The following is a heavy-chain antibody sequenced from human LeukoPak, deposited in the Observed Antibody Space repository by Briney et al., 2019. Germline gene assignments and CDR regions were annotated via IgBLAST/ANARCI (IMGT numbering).Heavy chain of an antibody. V-gene: IGHV1-46*01. CDR2: INPSGGST. CDR3: ARASSGSYFPHYYYYYMDV. D-gene: IGHD1-26*01. CDR1: GYTFTSYY. J-gene: IGHJ6*03. Sequence: ASVTVSCKASGYTFTSYYMHWVRQAPGQGLEWMGIINPSGGSTSYAQKFQGRVTMTRDMSTSTVYMELSSLRSEDTAVYYCARASSGSYFPHYYYYYMDVWGKGTTVTVSS.